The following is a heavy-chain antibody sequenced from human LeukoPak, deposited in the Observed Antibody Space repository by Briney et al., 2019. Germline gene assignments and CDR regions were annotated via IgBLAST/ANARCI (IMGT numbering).Heavy chain of an antibody. V-gene: IGHV1-8*01. Sequence: ASVKVSCKASGYTFTSYDINWVRQAPGQGLEWMGWMNPNSGNTGYAQKFQGRVTMTRNTSISTAYMELSRLRSDDTAVYYCARAKTDWFDPWGQGTLVTVSS. J-gene: IGHJ5*02. CDR3: ARAKTDWFDP. CDR1: GYTFTSYD. CDR2: MNPNSGNT.